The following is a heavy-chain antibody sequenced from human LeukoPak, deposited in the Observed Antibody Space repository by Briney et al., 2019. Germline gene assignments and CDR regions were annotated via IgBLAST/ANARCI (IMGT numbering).Heavy chain of an antibody. CDR2: FDPEDGET. CDR3: ATNQPPYDILTGYLNYYYMDV. CDR1: GYTLTELS. V-gene: IGHV1-24*01. D-gene: IGHD3-9*01. Sequence: ASVKVSCKVSGYTLTELSMHWVRQAPGKGLEWMGGFDPEDGETIYAQKFQGRVTMTEDTSTDTAYMELSSLRSEDTAVYYCATNQPPYDILTGYLNYYYMDVWGKGTTVTVSS. J-gene: IGHJ6*03.